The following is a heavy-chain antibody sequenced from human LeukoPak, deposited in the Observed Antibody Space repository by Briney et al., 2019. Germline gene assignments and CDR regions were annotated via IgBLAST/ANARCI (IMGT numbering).Heavy chain of an antibody. CDR1: GFTFSDYY. Sequence: GGSLRLSCAASGFTFSDYYMSWIRQAPGKGLEWVAVISYDGSQKFYGDSVEGRFTISRDNSKNTLFLQMNSLRVEDTALYYCAKDLGGYNSSWYSDYYFYGMDVWGQGTTVTVSS. CDR2: ISYDGSQK. CDR3: AKDLGGYNSSWYSDYYFYGMDV. V-gene: IGHV3-30*18. D-gene: IGHD6-13*01. J-gene: IGHJ6*02.